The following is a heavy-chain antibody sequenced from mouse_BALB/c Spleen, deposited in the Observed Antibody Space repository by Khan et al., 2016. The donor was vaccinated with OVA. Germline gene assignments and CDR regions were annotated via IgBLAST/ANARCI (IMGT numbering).Heavy chain of an antibody. CDR2: IYPGSVSG. J-gene: IGHJ1*01. V-gene: IGHV1-77*01. Sequence: QVRLQQSGPELVKPGASVKMSCKASGYTFTDYVISWVKQRPGQGLEWIGEIYPGSVSGYYNERFKGKATLTADNSSNTVYMQLSSLTSEDSAVYFCAREGGGNYVRYFDVWGAGTTVSVSS. D-gene: IGHD2-1*01. CDR1: GYTFTDYV. CDR3: AREGGGNYVRYFDV.